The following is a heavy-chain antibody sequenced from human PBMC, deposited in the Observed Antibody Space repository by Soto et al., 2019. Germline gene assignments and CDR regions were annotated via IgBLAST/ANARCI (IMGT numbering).Heavy chain of an antibody. Sequence: GGSLQLSCAATGFTFSSYAMHWVRQAPGKGLERVAVISYDGSNKYYADSVKGRFTISRDNSKNTLYLQMNSLRAEDTAVYYCARRSNRGVYYYYGMDVWGQGTTVTVSS. CDR2: ISYDGSNK. CDR1: GFTFSSYA. J-gene: IGHJ6*02. D-gene: IGHD3-16*01. CDR3: ARRSNRGVYYYYGMDV. V-gene: IGHV3-30-3*01.